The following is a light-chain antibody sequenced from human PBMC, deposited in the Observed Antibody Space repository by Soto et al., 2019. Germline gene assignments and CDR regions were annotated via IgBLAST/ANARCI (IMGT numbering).Light chain of an antibody. Sequence: EIGLTQSPGTLSLSPGERATLSCRASQSVSSSYLARYQQKPGQAPRLLIYGASSWATGIPDRFNGSGSGTDFTLTISRLEPEDFAVYYCQQYGSSPYTFGQGTKLEIK. CDR1: QSVSSSY. CDR3: QQYGSSPYT. CDR2: GAS. V-gene: IGKV3-20*01. J-gene: IGKJ2*01.